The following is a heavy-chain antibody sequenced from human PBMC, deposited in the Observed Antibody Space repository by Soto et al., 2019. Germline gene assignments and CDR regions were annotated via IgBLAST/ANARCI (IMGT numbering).Heavy chain of an antibody. Sequence: EVPLVESGGGLVQPGGSLRLSCAVSGFTFSRYWMHWFRQDPGNGLVWVSSINTDGTNTQYADSVTGRFTVSRDNAKNTVYLQMIRLSSEHMAVYYSAKDLLWGHSDYWGQGTLVVVYS. D-gene: IGHD3-16*01. CDR3: AKDLLWGHSDY. CDR1: GFTFSRYW. CDR2: INTDGTNT. V-gene: IGHV3-74*03. J-gene: IGHJ4*02.